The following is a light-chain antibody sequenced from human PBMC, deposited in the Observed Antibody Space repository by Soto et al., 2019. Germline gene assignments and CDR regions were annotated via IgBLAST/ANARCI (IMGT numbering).Light chain of an antibody. CDR2: GAP. CDR3: QQYNTYST. Sequence: EIVMTQSPATLSVSPGERATLSCRASQSVSSNLAWYQQKPGQAPRLLIYGAPTRATGIPARFSGSGSGTEFTLTISSLQSEDFATYYCQQYNTYSTFGQGTRLEIK. J-gene: IGKJ5*01. V-gene: IGKV3-15*01. CDR1: QSVSSN.